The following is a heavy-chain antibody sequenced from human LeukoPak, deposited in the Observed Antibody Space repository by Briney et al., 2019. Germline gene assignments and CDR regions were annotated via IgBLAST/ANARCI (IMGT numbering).Heavy chain of an antibody. CDR3: ARGERVVAAAPYFRSSRYYYGMDV. CDR2: IIPIFGTA. CDR1: GGTFSSYA. J-gene: IGHJ6*02. Sequence: SVKVSCKASGGTFSSYAISWVRQAPGQGLEWMGGIIPIFGTANYAQKFQGRVTITADESTSTAYMELSSLRSEDTAVYYCARGERVVAAAPYFRSSRYYYGMDVWGQGTTVTVSS. V-gene: IGHV1-69*13. D-gene: IGHD2-15*01.